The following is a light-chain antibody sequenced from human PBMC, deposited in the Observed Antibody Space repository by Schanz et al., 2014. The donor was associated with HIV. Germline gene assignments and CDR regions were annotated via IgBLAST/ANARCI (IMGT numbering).Light chain of an antibody. CDR3: QQYDNWPPYT. Sequence: EIVMTQSPATLSVSPGERATLSCRASQSVSRNLAWYQQKSGQPPRLLIYGASRRATGIPDRFSGSGSGTDFTLTISSLQSEDFAVYYCQQYDNWPPYTFGQGTKVEIK. J-gene: IGKJ2*01. V-gene: IGKV3D-15*01. CDR2: GAS. CDR1: QSVSRN.